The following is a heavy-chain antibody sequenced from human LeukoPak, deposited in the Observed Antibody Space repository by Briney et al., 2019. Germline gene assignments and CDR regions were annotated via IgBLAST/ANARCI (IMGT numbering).Heavy chain of an antibody. Sequence: PSETLSLTRTVSGGSISSSSYYWGWIRQPPGKGLEWIGSIYYSGSTYYNPSLKGRVTISVDTSKNQFSLKLSSVTAADTAVYYCARDCSSTSCYQGIDYWGQGTLVTVSS. CDR3: ARDCSSTSCYQGIDY. D-gene: IGHD2-2*01. CDR2: IYYSGST. V-gene: IGHV4-39*07. J-gene: IGHJ4*02. CDR1: GGSISSSSYY.